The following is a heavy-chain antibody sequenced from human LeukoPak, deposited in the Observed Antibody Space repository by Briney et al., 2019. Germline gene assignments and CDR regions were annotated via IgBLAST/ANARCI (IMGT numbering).Heavy chain of an antibody. D-gene: IGHD3-16*01. CDR1: GFTFSSYW. J-gene: IGHJ4*02. Sequence: GGSLRLSCAASGFTFSSYWMHWVRHAPGKGLVWVSRINSDGSSTSYADSVKGRFTISRDNAKNTLYLQMNSLRAEDTAVYYCAGQSGRYVYFDYWGQGTLVTVSS. CDR3: AGQSGRYVYFDY. CDR2: INSDGSST. V-gene: IGHV3-74*01.